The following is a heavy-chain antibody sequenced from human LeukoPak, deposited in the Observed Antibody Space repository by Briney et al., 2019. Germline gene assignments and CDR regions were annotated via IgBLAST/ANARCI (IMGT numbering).Heavy chain of an antibody. D-gene: IGHD2-21*02. CDR2: IYYSGST. J-gene: IGHJ6*02. Sequence: SETLSLTCTVSGGSISSYYWSWIRQPPGKGLEWIGYIYYSGSTNYNPSLKSRVTVSVDTSKNQFSLKLSSVTAADTAVYYCARDSGIAYCGGDCYSYYYYGMDVWGQGTTVTVSS. CDR3: ARDSGIAYCGGDCYSYYYYGMDV. CDR1: GGSISSYY. V-gene: IGHV4-59*01.